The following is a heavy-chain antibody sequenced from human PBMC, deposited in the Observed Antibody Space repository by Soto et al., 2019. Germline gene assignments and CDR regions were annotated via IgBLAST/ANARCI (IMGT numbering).Heavy chain of an antibody. CDR3: TRPPPHWGEFDY. V-gene: IGHV1-8*01. CDR2: MNPNTGNT. D-gene: IGHD7-27*01. Sequence: QVQLVQSGAEVKKPGASVKVSCKASGFTFTNYDFHWVRQATGQGLEWMGWMNPNTGNTGYAQKLQGRVNMSRSTSISTAYMELRSLRSEDTAVYYCTRPPPHWGEFDYWGQGTLVTVSS. J-gene: IGHJ4*02. CDR1: GFTFTNYD.